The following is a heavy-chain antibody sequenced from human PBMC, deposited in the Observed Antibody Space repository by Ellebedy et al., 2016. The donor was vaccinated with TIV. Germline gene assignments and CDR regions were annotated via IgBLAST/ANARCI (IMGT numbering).Heavy chain of an antibody. CDR2: VWYDGSNK. J-gene: IGHJ2*01. D-gene: IGHD3-16*01. Sequence: GESLKISCAASGFTFSSYGMHWVRQAPGKGLEWVAVVWYDGSNKYYADSVKGRFTISRDNFKTTLYMQMNGLRPEDTAVYYCAREAAWGQWYYDLWGRGTLVTVSS. CDR1: GFTFSSYG. V-gene: IGHV3-33*08. CDR3: AREAAWGQWYYDL.